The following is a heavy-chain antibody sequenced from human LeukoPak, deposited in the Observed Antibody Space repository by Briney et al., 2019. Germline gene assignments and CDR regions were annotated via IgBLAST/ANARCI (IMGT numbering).Heavy chain of an antibody. D-gene: IGHD3-10*01. V-gene: IGHV4-39*01. CDR3: ARQLYYGSGSYLYAFDI. CDR1: GGSISSSSYY. CDR2: IYYSGST. J-gene: IGHJ3*02. Sequence: PSETLSLTCTVSGGSISSSSYYWGWIRQPPGKGLEWIGSIYYSGSTYYNPSLKSRVTIPVDTSKNQFSLKLSSVTAAETAVYYCARQLYYGSGSYLYAFDIWGQGTMVTVSS.